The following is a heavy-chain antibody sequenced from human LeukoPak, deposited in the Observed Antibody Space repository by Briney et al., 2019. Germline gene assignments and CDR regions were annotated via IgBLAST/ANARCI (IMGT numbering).Heavy chain of an antibody. CDR3: TWQYSSTWYGKYYYYMDV. J-gene: IGHJ6*03. V-gene: IGHV3-73*01. D-gene: IGHD6-13*01. CDR2: IRGIANTYAT. Sequence: GGSLRLSCAASGFTLGGSALHWVRQASGKGLEWVGRIRGIANTYATADGASVKGRFTISRDDSKNTAYLQMNSLKTEDTAVYYCTWQYSSTWYGKYYYYMDVWGKGTTVTVSS. CDR1: GFTLGGSA.